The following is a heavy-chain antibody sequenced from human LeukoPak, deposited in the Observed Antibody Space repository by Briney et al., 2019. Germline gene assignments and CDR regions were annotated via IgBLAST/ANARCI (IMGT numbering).Heavy chain of an antibody. CDR1: GYTFTGYY. CDR2: INPNSGGT. J-gene: IGHJ5*02. CDR3: ARDLRSGYYENWFDP. Sequence: SVKVSCKASGYTFTGYYMHWVRQAPGQGLEWMGWINPNSGGTNYAQKFQGRVTMTRDTSISTAYMELSRLRSDDTAVHYCARDLRSGYYENWFDPWGQGTLVTVSS. V-gene: IGHV1-2*02. D-gene: IGHD3-3*01.